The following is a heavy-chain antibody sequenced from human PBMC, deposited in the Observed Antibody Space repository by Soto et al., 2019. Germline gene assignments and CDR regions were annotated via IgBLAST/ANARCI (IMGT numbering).Heavy chain of an antibody. CDR1: GGTFSSYV. CDR3: ARDSGRYVSTVAPFDF. V-gene: IGHV1-69*12. J-gene: IGHJ4*02. CDR2: IIPIFGTA. Sequence: QVQLVQSGAEVKKPGSSVKVSCKASGGTFSSYVSSWVRQAPGQGLEWMGEIIPIFGTANYAQKFQGRVTITADESTSTAYMELSSLRSEDTAVYYCARDSGRYVSTVAPFDFWGQGTLVTVSA. D-gene: IGHD4-17*01.